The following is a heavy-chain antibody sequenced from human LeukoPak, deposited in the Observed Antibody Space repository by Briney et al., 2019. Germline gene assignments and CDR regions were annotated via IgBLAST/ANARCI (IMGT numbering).Heavy chain of an antibody. CDR2: INSDGSST. V-gene: IGHV3-74*01. D-gene: IGHD3-22*01. Sequence: GSLRLSCAASGFALSTYWMHWVRQGPGKGLVWVSRINSDGSSTSYADSVKGRFTISRDNAKNTLYLQMNNLRAEDTAVYYCARRYNDSSGYKGALDIWGQGTMATVSS. CDR1: GFALSTYW. J-gene: IGHJ3*02. CDR3: ARRYNDSSGYKGALDI.